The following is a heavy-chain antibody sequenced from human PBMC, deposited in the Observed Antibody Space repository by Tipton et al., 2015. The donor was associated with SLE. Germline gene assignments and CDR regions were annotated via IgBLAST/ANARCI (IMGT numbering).Heavy chain of an antibody. CDR3: ARDNWGSYDY. V-gene: IGHV3-72*01. CDR2: TRKKGNSYST. Sequence: SLRLSCAASGFTFSDYYMDWVRQAPGKGLEWVGHTRKKGNSYSTQYAASVQGRFTISRDDSKNLTYLQMNSLRTEDTAVYFCARDNWGSYDYWGQGALVTVSS. J-gene: IGHJ4*02. D-gene: IGHD7-27*01. CDR1: GFTFSDYY.